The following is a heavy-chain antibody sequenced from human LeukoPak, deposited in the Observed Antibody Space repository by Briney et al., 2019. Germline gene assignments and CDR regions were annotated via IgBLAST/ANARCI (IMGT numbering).Heavy chain of an antibody. Sequence: KPSETLSLTGTVSGGSIDRGDYYWGWVRQPPGKGLECIASIHYTGSTYYDPSLKSRVTLSADTSKNQFSLNLYSVTAADTAIYYCARHPIERSLGGVPDWFDPWGQGTLVTVSS. CDR2: IHYTGST. CDR3: ARHPIERSLGGVPDWFDP. J-gene: IGHJ5*02. V-gene: IGHV4-39*07. D-gene: IGHD3-3*01. CDR1: GGSIDRGDYY.